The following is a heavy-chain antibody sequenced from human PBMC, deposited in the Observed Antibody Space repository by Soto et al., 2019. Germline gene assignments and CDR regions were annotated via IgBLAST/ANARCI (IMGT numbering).Heavy chain of an antibody. CDR2: IWYDGSYQ. CDR3: ARDRLITYGAKIAPDH. CDR1: GFTFSDFG. J-gene: IGHJ5*02. D-gene: IGHD3-16*01. V-gene: IGHV3-33*01. Sequence: GVSLRLSCKASGFTFSDFGMHWVRQAPGKGLEWVSAIWYDGSYQYYADSVRGRFTTSRDNSNNTLLLEMNSLRVEDTAVYYCARDRLITYGAKIAPDHWGQGALVTVSS.